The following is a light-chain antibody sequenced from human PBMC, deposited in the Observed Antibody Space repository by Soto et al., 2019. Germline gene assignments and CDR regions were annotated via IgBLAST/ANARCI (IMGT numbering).Light chain of an antibody. J-gene: IGLJ1*01. Sequence: QSVLTQPASVSGSPGQSITISCTGTSSDVGGYNYVSWYQQHPGKAPKLMIYEVSNRPSGVSNRFSGSKSGNTASLTISGLQDEDEADYYCSSYTLSSTHLYVFGTGTKLTVL. CDR3: SSYTLSSTHLYV. V-gene: IGLV2-14*01. CDR1: SSDVGGYNY. CDR2: EVS.